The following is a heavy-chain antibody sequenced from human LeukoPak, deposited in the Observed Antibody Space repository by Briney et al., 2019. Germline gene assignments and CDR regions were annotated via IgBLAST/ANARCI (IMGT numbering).Heavy chain of an antibody. CDR2: ISSSSSYI. D-gene: IGHD1-1*01. CDR1: GFIFSDHY. J-gene: IGHJ6*03. Sequence: GGSLRLSCAASGFIFSDHYMGWVRQAPGKGLEWVSSISSSSSYIYYADSVKGRFTISRDNAKNSLYLQMNSLRAEDTAVYYCARAELERVYYYYMDVWGKGTRSPSP. CDR3: ARAELERVYYYYMDV. V-gene: IGHV3-21*01.